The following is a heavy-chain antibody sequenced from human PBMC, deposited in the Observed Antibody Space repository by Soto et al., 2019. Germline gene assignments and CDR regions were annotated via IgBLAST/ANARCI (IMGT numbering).Heavy chain of an antibody. D-gene: IGHD2-2*01. J-gene: IGHJ5*02. V-gene: IGHV3-74*01. CDR2: INSDASHT. Sequence: EVQLVESGGGLVQPGGSLRLSCAASGFTFSTYWMHWIRQVPGKGLEWVSRINSDASHTYYADSVKGRFTISRDKAKNTLHLELNSLRAEDTAVYYCVRDGHCMTTSCYGNWFDPWGQGTLVTVSS. CDR3: VRDGHCMTTSCYGNWFDP. CDR1: GFTFSTYW.